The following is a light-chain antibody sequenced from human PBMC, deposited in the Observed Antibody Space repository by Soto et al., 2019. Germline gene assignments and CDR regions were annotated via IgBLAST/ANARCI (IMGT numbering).Light chain of an antibody. CDR2: TNT. V-gene: IGLV1-44*01. J-gene: IGLJ2*01. CDR3: AAWDGSLNVVV. Sequence: QSALTQPPSASGTPGQRGTISCSGSTSNIGTNPVTWYQHLPGTAPKLLIYTNTPRPSGVPDRFSGSKSGTSAALAVSGLQYEDEGDYYCAAWDGSLNVVVFGGGTKVTVL. CDR1: TSNIGTNP.